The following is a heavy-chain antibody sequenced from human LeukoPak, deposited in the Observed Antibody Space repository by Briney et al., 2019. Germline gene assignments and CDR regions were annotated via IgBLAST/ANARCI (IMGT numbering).Heavy chain of an antibody. CDR3: ASTSLLLWFGEQLDY. CDR1: GGSISSYY. Sequence: SETLSLTCTVSGGSISSYYWSWIRQPAGKGLEWIGRIYASGSTNYNPSLKSRVTMSVDTSKNQFSLKLSSVTAADTAVYYCASTSLLLWFGEQLDYWGQGTLVTVSS. CDR2: IYASGST. J-gene: IGHJ4*02. V-gene: IGHV4-4*07. D-gene: IGHD3-10*01.